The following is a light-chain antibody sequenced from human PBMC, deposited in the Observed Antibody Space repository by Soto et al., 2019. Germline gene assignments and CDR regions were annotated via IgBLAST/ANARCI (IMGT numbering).Light chain of an antibody. V-gene: IGLV1-51*01. CDR3: GTWDTSLSARV. CDR2: DND. CDR1: SSNIGNNY. J-gene: IGLJ1*01. Sequence: QSVLAQPPSVSAAPGQKVTISCSGRSSNIGNNYVSWYQQLPGTAPKLLIYDNDKRPSGIPDRFSGYKSGTSATLGITGLQTGDEADYYCGTWDTSLSARVFGTGTKVTVL.